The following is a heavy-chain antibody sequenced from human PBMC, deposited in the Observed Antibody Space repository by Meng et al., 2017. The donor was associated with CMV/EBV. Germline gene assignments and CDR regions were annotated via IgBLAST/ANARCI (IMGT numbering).Heavy chain of an antibody. J-gene: IGHJ4*02. CDR3: ARGNTINSGSYFYYFDY. D-gene: IGHD1-26*01. CDR1: GYSFTGYY. V-gene: IGHV1-2*02. Sequence: ASVKVSCNASGYSFTGYYMHWVRQAPGQGLEWMGWINPNSGGTNYAQKFQGRVTMTRDTSISTAYMELSRLRSDDTAVYYCARGNTINSGSYFYYFDYWGQGTLVTVSS. CDR2: INPNSGGT.